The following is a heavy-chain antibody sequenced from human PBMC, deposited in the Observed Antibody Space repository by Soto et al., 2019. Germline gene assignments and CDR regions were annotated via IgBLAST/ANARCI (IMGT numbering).Heavy chain of an antibody. CDR3: AKADDFWSGYHIYYYYGMDV. V-gene: IGHV3-23*01. Sequence: LRLSCAASGFTFSSYAMSWVRQAPGKGLEWVSGISGSGGRTYYADSVKGRFTISRDNSKHTLYLQMNILRAEDTAVYYCAKADDFWSGYHIYYYYGMDVWGQGTTVTVSS. D-gene: IGHD3-3*01. CDR1: GFTFSSYA. CDR2: ISGSGGRT. J-gene: IGHJ6*02.